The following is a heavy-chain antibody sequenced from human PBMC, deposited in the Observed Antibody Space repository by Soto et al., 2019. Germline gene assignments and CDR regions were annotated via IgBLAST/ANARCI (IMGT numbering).Heavy chain of an antibody. D-gene: IGHD4-17*01. CDR1: GGSFSGYY. CDR2: INHSGST. J-gene: IGHJ4*02. V-gene: IGHV4-34*01. Sequence: PSETLSLTCAVYGGSFSGYYWSWIRQPPGKGLEWIGEINHSGSTNYNPSLESRVTIPVDTSKNQFSLKLSSVTAADTAVYYCAVRWPDYWGQGTLVTVSS. CDR3: AVRWPDY.